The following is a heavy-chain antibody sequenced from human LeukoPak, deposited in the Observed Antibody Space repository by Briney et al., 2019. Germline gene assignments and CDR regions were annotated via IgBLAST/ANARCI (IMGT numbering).Heavy chain of an antibody. Sequence: PSETLPLTCTVSGGSISSSSYYWGWIRQPPGKGLEWIGSIYYSGSTYYNPSLKSRVTISVDTSKNQFSLKLSSVTAADTAVYYCAGLWGVMGYYYGMDVWGQGTTVTVSS. CDR1: GGSISSSSYY. CDR3: AGLWGVMGYYYGMDV. J-gene: IGHJ6*02. CDR2: IYYSGST. V-gene: IGHV4-39*01. D-gene: IGHD3-16*01.